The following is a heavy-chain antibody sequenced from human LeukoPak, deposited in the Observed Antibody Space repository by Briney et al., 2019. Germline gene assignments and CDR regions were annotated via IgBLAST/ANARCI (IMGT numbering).Heavy chain of an antibody. Sequence: GGSLRLSCAASAFTFSDYWMNWVRQAPGKGLEWVASIKQDGSEKYYVDSVKGRFTISRDNAKNSLYLQMNTLRAEDTAVYYCQRDRGYSTYDCWGQGTLVTVSS. CDR2: IKQDGSEK. CDR3: QRDRGYSTYDC. J-gene: IGHJ4*02. D-gene: IGHD6-13*01. V-gene: IGHV3-7*01. CDR1: AFTFSDYW.